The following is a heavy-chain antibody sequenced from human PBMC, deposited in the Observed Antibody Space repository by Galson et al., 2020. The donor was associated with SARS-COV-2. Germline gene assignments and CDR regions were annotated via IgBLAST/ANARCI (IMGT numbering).Heavy chain of an antibody. V-gene: IGHV1-69*13. CDR3: ARTGYSSSWPKYYYDGMDV. CDR2: IIPIFGTA. J-gene: IGHJ6*02. D-gene: IGHD6-13*01. Sequence: SVKVSCKASGGTFSSYAISWVRQAPGQGLEWMGGIIPIFGTANYAQKFQGRVTITADESTSTAYMELSSLRSEDTAVYYCARTGYSSSWPKYYYDGMDVWGQGTTVTVSS. CDR1: GGTFSSYA.